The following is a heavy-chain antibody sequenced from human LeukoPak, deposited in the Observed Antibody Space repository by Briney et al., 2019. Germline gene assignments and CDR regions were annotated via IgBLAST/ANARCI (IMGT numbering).Heavy chain of an antibody. V-gene: IGHV3-48*03. D-gene: IGHD6-19*01. CDR2: IRSSGNTI. CDR3: ARAPGYISGLDY. Sequence: GSLRLSCAASGFTFSSYEMNWVRQAPGKGLEWVSYIRSSGNTIYYADSVKGRFTISRDNAKNSLSLQMNSLRAEDTAVYYCARAPGYISGLDYWGQGTQVTVSS. J-gene: IGHJ4*02. CDR1: GFTFSSYE.